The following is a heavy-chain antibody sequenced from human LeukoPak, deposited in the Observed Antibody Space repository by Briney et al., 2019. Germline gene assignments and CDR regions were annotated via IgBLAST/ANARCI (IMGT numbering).Heavy chain of an antibody. J-gene: IGHJ5*02. CDR3: ARDRYYYDSSGYNWFDP. D-gene: IGHD3-22*01. Sequence: SETLSLTRTVSGGSISSYYWSWIRQPAGKGLEWIGHIYTSGSTNYNPSLKSRVTMTVDTSKNQFSLKRSSVTAADTAVYYCARDRYYYDSSGYNWFDPWGQGTLVTVSS. CDR2: IYTSGST. CDR1: GGSISSYY. V-gene: IGHV4-4*07.